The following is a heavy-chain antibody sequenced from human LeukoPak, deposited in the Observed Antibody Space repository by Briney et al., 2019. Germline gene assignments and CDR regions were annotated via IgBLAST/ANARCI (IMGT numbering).Heavy chain of an antibody. CDR2: IFYSGST. D-gene: IGHD6-19*01. CDR3: ATTPALAVAGTLDPKE. J-gene: IGHJ4*02. V-gene: IGHV4-39*01. CDR1: GGSISSSSYY. Sequence: SETLSLTCTVSGGSISSSSYYWGWIRQSPGKGLEWIGSIFYSGSTCYNPSLKSRVTISIDTSENQFSLKLSSVTAADTAVYYCATTPALAVAGTLDPKEWGQGTLVTVSS.